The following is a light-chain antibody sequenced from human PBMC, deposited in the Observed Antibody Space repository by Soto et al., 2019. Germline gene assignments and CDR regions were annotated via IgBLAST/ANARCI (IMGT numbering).Light chain of an antibody. V-gene: IGLV2-23*02. CDR1: SSDVGSYNL. CDR3: CSYAGSSTFLYV. J-gene: IGLJ1*01. Sequence: ALTQPASVSGLAVHSISIFYTRTSSDVGSYNLVSWYQQHPGKAPKLMIYEVSKRPSGVSNRFSGSKSGNAASLTISGLQAEDEADYYCCSYAGSSTFLYVFGTGTKVTVL. CDR2: EVS.